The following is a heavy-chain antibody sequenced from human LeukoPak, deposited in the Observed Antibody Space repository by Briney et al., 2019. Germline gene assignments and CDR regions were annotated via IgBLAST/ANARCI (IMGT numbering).Heavy chain of an antibody. V-gene: IGHV3-74*01. Sequence: GGSLRLSCAASGFTFSSYWMHWVRQGPGKGLVWVSRISSDGSNTYYADSVEGRFTISRDNAKNTMYLQMNSPRAEDTAVYYCARGTGYSVFDYWGQGTLVTVSS. J-gene: IGHJ4*02. CDR2: ISSDGSNT. D-gene: IGHD3/OR15-3a*01. CDR3: ARGTGYSVFDY. CDR1: GFTFSSYW.